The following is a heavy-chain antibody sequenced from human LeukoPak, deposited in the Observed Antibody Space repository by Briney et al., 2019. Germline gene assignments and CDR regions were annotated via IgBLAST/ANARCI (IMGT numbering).Heavy chain of an antibody. J-gene: IGHJ4*02. CDR1: GFTVSSNY. D-gene: IGHD2-2*01. Sequence: GGSLRLSCAASGFTVSSNYMSWVRQAPGKGLEWVSVIYSGGSTYYADSVKGRFTISRDNSKNTLYLQMNSLRAEDTAVYYCARDHRYCSSTSCYGDYWGQGTLVTVSS. V-gene: IGHV3-66*01. CDR3: ARDHRYCSSTSCYGDY. CDR2: IYSGGST.